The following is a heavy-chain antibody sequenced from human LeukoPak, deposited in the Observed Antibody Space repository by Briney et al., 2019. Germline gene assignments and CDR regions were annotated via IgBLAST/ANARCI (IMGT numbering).Heavy chain of an antibody. V-gene: IGHV1-69*08. CDR2: INPNLGRA. Sequence: ASVKVSCKASGCTFSSYTINWVRQAPGRGLEWMGRINPNLGRANYAQKFQGRVTITADKPTSTAYMELSSVRAEDTAVYYCARALVEWPADYWGEGTLVTVSS. D-gene: IGHD3-3*01. CDR1: GCTFSSYT. CDR3: ARALVEWPADY. J-gene: IGHJ4*02.